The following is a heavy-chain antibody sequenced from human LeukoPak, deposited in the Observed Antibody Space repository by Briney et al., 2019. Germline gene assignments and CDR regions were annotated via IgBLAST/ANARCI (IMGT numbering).Heavy chain of an antibody. J-gene: IGHJ6*03. V-gene: IGHV4-59*01. D-gene: IGHD1-1*01. CDR2: IYYSGST. CDR1: SGPISSYY. Sequence: SEPLSLTCTVSSGPISSYYWSWIRQPPGKGLEWMGYIYYSGSTNYNPSLKSRVTISVDTSKNQFSLKLSSVTAADTAVYYCARTGTEEAYLGMDVWGKGTTVTVSS. CDR3: ARTGTEEAYLGMDV.